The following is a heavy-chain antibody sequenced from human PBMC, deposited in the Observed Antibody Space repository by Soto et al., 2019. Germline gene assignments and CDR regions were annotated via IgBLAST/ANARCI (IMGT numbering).Heavy chain of an antibody. CDR1: GGTFSSHT. J-gene: IGHJ1*01. Sequence: SVKVSCKASGGTFSSHTISWVRQAPGQGLEWMGRVIPILDTANYAQKFQGRVTITADKSSGTAYMELSSLRSEDTAVYYCASDPTGYCIATTCYAFFQRWGQGTLVTVSS. CDR3: ASDPTGYCIATTCYAFFQR. V-gene: IGHV1-69*08. CDR2: VIPILDTA. D-gene: IGHD2-2*01.